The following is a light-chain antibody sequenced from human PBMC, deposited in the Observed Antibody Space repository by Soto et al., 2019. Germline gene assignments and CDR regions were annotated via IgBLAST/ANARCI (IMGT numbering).Light chain of an antibody. V-gene: IGKV3-20*01. Sequence: EIVLTQSPGTLSLSPGERATLSCRASQSVSSYLAWYQQKPGQAPRLLIYDASNRATGIPARFSGSGSGTDSTLTISSLEPEDFAVYYCQQYGSSPTFGQGTRLEIK. CDR2: DAS. J-gene: IGKJ5*01. CDR3: QQYGSSPT. CDR1: QSVSSY.